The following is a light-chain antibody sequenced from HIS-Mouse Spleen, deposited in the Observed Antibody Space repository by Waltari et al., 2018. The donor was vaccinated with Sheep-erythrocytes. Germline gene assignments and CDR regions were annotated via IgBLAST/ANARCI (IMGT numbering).Light chain of an antibody. CDR3: YSTDSSGNHRV. CDR1: ALHKQY. Sequence: SYELTQPPSVSVSPGQTARTTCSGDALHKQYAYWYQQKSGQAPVLVIYEDSKRPSGIPERFSGSSSGTMATLTISGAQVEDEADYYCYSTDSSGNHRVFGTGTKVTVL. J-gene: IGLJ1*01. V-gene: IGLV3-10*01. CDR2: EDS.